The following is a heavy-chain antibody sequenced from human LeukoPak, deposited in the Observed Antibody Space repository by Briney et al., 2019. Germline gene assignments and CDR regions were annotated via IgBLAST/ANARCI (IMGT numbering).Heavy chain of an antibody. CDR2: IIPILGIA. D-gene: IGHD5-24*01. V-gene: IGHV1-69*04. J-gene: IGHJ4*02. CDR3: ASAMSNRDGYNPRAFDY. CDR1: GGTFSSYA. Sequence: ASVKVSCKASGGTFSSYAISWVRQAPGQGLEWMGRIIPILGIANYVQKFQGRVTITADKSTSTAYMELSSLRSEDTAVYYCASAMSNRDGYNPRAFDYWGQGTLVTVSS.